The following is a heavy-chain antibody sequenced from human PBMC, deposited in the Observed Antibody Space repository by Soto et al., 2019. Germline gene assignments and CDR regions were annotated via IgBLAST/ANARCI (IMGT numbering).Heavy chain of an antibody. CDR1: GFTFSSYA. CDR3: ARNVLRYFDWLPPPYGMDG. J-gene: IGHJ6*02. Sequence: QVQLVESGGGVVQPGRSLRLSCAASGFTFSSYAMHWVRQAPGKGLEWVAVISYDGSNKYYADSVKGRFTISRDNSKNPPYLQRNHLKAEDTAAYYCARNVLRYFDWLPPPYGMDGWGQGTTVTVSS. D-gene: IGHD3-9*01. CDR2: ISYDGSNK. V-gene: IGHV3-30-3*01.